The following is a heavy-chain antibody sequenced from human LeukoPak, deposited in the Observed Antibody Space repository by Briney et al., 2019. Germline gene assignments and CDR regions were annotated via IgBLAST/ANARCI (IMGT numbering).Heavy chain of an antibody. CDR1: GDSLTTYW. J-gene: IGHJ5*02. CDR3: ARRKYYSTWFDP. Sequence: GESLKISCQGSGDSLTTYWIGWVRQTPGKGPEGMGIIYPANSNTLYSPSFQGRVTISADKSISTVYLQWNSLQASDTALYYCARRKYYSTWFDPRGPGTLVTVSS. D-gene: IGHD2-2*01. CDR2: IYPANSNT. V-gene: IGHV5-51*01.